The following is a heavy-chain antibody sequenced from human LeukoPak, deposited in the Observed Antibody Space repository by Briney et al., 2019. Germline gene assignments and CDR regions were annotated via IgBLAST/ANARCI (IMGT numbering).Heavy chain of an antibody. J-gene: IGHJ6*02. CDR1: GGTFSNYA. CDR2: IIPIFGTA. Sequence: SVKVSCKASGGTFSNYAINWVRQAPGQGLEWMGGIIPIFGTANYEQKFQGRVTITADESTSTAYMELSSLRSEDTAVYYCATSIVAASATRGNPPPYHYYYGMDVWGQGTTVTVSS. V-gene: IGHV1-69*01. CDR3: ATSIVAASATRGNPPPYHYYYGMDV. D-gene: IGHD1-26*01.